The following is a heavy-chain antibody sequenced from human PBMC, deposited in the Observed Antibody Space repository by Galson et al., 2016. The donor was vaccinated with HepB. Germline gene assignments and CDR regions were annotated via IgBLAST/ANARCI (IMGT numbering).Heavy chain of an antibody. V-gene: IGHV1-3*01. CDR3: ARDRGDAKSFIKSYYLDS. CDR1: GYSFSAHG. D-gene: IGHD3-10*01. Sequence: SVKVSCKASGYSFSAHGIHWVRQAPGQRLEWMGWINADKTKTRYSRKFQGRVTITNDTSATTVYLDLSSLRSEDTALYYCARDRGDAKSFIKSYYLDSWGQGTLVTVSS. J-gene: IGHJ4*02. CDR2: INADKTKT.